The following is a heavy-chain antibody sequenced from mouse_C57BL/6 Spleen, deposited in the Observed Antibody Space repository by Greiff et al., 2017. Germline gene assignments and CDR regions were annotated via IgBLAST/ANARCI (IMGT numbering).Heavy chain of an antibody. CDR3: ARGHYSNYEFSY. V-gene: IGHV1-47*01. D-gene: IGHD2-5*01. CDR2: FHPANDDT. Sequence: VKLQEPGAELVKPGASVKMSCKASGYTFTTYSIEWMKQNHGKGLEWIGNFHPANDDTKYNEKFKGKATLTVEKSSSTVYLELSRLTSDYSAVFYCARGHYSNYEFSYWGQGTLVTAST. CDR1: GYTFTTYS. J-gene: IGHJ3*01.